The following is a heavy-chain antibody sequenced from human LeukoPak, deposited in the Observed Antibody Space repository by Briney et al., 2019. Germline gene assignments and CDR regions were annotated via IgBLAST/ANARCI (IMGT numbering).Heavy chain of an antibody. D-gene: IGHD2-2*01. CDR1: GYSFTSYW. V-gene: IGHV5-51*01. Sequence: GESLKISCKGSGYSFTSYWIGWVRQMPGKGLEWMGIIYPGDSDTRYSPSFQGQVTISADKSISTAYLQWSSLKASDTAMYYCAATYCSSTSCRDAFDIWDQGTMVTVSS. CDR2: IYPGDSDT. J-gene: IGHJ3*02. CDR3: AATYCSSTSCRDAFDI.